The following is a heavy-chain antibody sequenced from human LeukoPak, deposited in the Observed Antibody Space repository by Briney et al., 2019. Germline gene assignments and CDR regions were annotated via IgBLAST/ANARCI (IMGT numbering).Heavy chain of an antibody. CDR1: GYTFTSYY. CDR3: ARAATVPRVFDY. J-gene: IGHJ4*02. D-gene: IGHD4-17*01. CDR2: INPSGGST. V-gene: IGHV1-46*01. Sequence: ASVKVSCKASGYTFTSYYMHWVRQAPGQGLEWMGIINPSGGSTSYAQKFQGRVTVTRDTSTSTVYMELSSLRSEDTAVYYCARAATVPRVFDYWGQGTLVTVSS.